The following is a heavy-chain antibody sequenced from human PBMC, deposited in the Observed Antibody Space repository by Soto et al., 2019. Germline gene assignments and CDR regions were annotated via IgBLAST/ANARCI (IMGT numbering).Heavy chain of an antibody. J-gene: IGHJ6*02. Sequence: GGSLRLSCAAAGFTFSKAWMNWVRQAPGKGLEWVSYISSSGSTIYYADSVKGRFTISRDNAKNALYLQMNSLRAEDTAVYYCAAETPKHYYYGIDVWGQGTTVTVSS. CDR2: ISSSGSTI. CDR3: AAETPKHYYYGIDV. CDR1: GFTFSKAW. V-gene: IGHV3-48*03.